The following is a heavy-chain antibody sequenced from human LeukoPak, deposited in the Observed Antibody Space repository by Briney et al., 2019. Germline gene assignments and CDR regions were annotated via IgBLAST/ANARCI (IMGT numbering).Heavy chain of an antibody. CDR2: IYYSGST. Sequence: SETLSLTCTVSGGSISSGGYYWSWIRQHPGKGLEWIGYIYYSGSTYYNPSLKSRVTISVDTSKNQFSLKLSSVTAADTAVYYCARAYYDYVWGSYHYPYYYYYYMDVWGKGTTVTVSS. CDR3: ARAYYDYVWGSYHYPYYYYYYMDV. V-gene: IGHV4-31*03. D-gene: IGHD3-16*02. J-gene: IGHJ6*03. CDR1: GGSISSGGYY.